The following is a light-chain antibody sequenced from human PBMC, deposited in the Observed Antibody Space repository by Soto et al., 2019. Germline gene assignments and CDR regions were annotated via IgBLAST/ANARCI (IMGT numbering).Light chain of an antibody. J-gene: IGKJ4*01. V-gene: IGKV3-15*01. CDR2: AAS. Sequence: EIVMTQSPATLSVSPGERATLSCRASHSVRTDLAWYQQKPGQPPRLLIYAASTRATGVPARFSGSGSGTEFTLTISSLQSEDFGVYYCQQYNKWPPLTFGGGTKVEIK. CDR3: QQYNKWPPLT. CDR1: HSVRTD.